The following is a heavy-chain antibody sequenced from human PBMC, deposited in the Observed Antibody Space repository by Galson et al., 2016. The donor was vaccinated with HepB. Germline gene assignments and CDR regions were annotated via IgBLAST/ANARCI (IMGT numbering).Heavy chain of an antibody. CDR2: ISYDGSNK. V-gene: IGHV3-30*03. D-gene: IGHD1-1*01. J-gene: IGHJ4*02. CDR3: ARDKGTSVWYKDY. Sequence: SLRLSCAASGFTSSSYGIHWVRQAPGKGLEWVALISYDGSNKYYADSVKGRITISRDTSKNTVYLQMNSLRGEDTGVYYCARDKGTSVWYKDYWGQGTLVTVSS. CDR1: GFTSSSYG.